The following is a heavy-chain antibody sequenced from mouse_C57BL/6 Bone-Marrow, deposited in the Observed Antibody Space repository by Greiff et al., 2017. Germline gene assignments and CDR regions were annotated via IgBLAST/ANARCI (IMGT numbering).Heavy chain of an antibody. Sequence: QVQLQQSGPGLVQPSQSLSITCTVSGFSLTSYGVHWVRQSPGKGLEWLGVIWRGGSTDYTAAFMSRLSITKDNSKIQVFFKMNSLQADDTAIYYCAKFDGYPYAMDYWGQGTSVTVSS. CDR1: GFSLTSYG. CDR3: AKFDGYPYAMDY. J-gene: IGHJ4*01. CDR2: IWRGGST. D-gene: IGHD2-3*01. V-gene: IGHV2-5*01.